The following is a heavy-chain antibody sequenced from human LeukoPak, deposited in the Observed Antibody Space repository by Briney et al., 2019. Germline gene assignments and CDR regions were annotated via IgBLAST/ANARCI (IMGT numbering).Heavy chain of an antibody. CDR1: GLTFSSYS. CDR3: ASRSGYSSDDGMDV. CDR2: ISSSSSYI. Sequence: RSGGSLRLSCAASGLTFSSYSMTWVRQAPGKGLEWVSSISSSSSYIYYADSVKGRFTISRDNAKNSLYLQMNSLRDEDTAVYYCASRSGYSSDDGMDVWGKGTTVTVSS. J-gene: IGHJ6*04. V-gene: IGHV3-21*01. D-gene: IGHD6-19*01.